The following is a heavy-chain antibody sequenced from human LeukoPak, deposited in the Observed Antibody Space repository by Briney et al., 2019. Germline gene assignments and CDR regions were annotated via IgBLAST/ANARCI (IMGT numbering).Heavy chain of an antibody. Sequence: SVKVSCKASGGTFSNHNINWMRQAPGQGLEWMGRVIPLLGITNYAQSFLDRVTLTADKSTSTAYMELSSLTSEDTAVYYCARVQVAVAGTKANAFDVWGQGTTVTVSS. CDR1: GGTFSNHN. D-gene: IGHD6-19*01. CDR2: VIPLLGIT. CDR3: ARVQVAVAGTKANAFDV. V-gene: IGHV1-69*02. J-gene: IGHJ3*01.